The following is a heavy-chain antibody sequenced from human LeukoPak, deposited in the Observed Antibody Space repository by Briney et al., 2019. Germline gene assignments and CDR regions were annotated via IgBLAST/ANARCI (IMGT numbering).Heavy chain of an antibody. CDR1: GGSISSYY. CDR2: IYTSGST. D-gene: IGHD3-10*01. Sequence: SETLSLTCTVSGGSISSYYWSWIRQPAGNGLEWIGRIYTSGSTNYNPSLKSRVTMSVDTSKNQFSLKLSSVTAADTAVYYCARGWDYYGSGSYYRYYYYYGMDVWGQGTTVTVSS. V-gene: IGHV4-4*07. CDR3: ARGWDYYGSGSYYRYYYYYGMDV. J-gene: IGHJ6*02.